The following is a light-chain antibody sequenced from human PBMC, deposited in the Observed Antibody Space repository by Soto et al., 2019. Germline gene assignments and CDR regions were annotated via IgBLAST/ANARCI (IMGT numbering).Light chain of an antibody. CDR1: QSISSW. CDR2: KAS. Sequence: DIQMTQSPSTLSASVGDRVSITCRASQSISSWLAWYQQKPGKAPKLLIYKASILESGVPSRFSGSGSGTEFTLTISSLQPDDFAIYYCQQYNSYSITFGQGTRLEIK. J-gene: IGKJ5*01. V-gene: IGKV1-5*03. CDR3: QQYNSYSIT.